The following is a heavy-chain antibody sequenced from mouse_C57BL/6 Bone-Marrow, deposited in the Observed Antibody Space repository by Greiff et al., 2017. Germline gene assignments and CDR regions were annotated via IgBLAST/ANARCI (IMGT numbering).Heavy chain of an antibody. V-gene: IGHV5-9*01. CDR2: ISGGGGNT. D-gene: IGHD1-1*01. CDR3: SRQVTTVLATKYFDV. J-gene: IGHJ1*03. Sequence: EVNVVESGGGLVKPGGSLKLSCAASGFTFSSYTMSWVRQTPEQRLQWVAAISGGGGNTYYPDSVKGRFTISRDNDKNILYLQMSSLRSEDTALYYCSRQVTTVLATKYFDVWGTGTTVTVSS. CDR1: GFTFSSYT.